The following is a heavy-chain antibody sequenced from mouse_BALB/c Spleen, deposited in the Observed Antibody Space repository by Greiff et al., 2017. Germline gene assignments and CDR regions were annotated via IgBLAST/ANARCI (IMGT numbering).Heavy chain of an antibody. D-gene: IGHD1-1*01. CDR2: IWAGGST. J-gene: IGHJ3*01. CDR1: GFSLTSYG. Sequence: QVQLQQSGPGLVAPSQSLSITCTVSGFSLTSYGVHWVRQPPGKGLEWLGVIWAGGSTNYNSALMSRLSISKDNSKSQVFLKMNSLQTDDTAMYYCARDSILRYPFAYWGQGTLVTVSA. CDR3: ARDSILRYPFAY. V-gene: IGHV2-9*02.